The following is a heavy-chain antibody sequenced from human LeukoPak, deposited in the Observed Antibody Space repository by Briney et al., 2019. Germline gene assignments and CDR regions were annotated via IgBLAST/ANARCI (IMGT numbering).Heavy chain of an antibody. CDR1: GFTFSSYS. J-gene: IGHJ4*02. V-gene: IGHV3-48*01. CDR3: ARIRLDFDY. CDR2: ISSSSSTI. Sequence: GGSLRLSCAASGFTFSSYSMNWVRHAPGKGLEWVSYISSSSSTIYYADSVKGRFAISRDNAKNSLYLQMNSLRAEDTAVYYCARIRLDFDYWGQGTLVTVSS. D-gene: IGHD6-19*01.